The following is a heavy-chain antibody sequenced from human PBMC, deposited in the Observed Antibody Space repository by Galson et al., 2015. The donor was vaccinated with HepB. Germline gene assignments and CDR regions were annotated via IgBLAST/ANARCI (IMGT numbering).Heavy chain of an antibody. Sequence: SLRLSCAASGFDFKTFGMHWVRQSPGKGLEWLAVVVYDGTNDAYADSVRGRFTITRDNSKNTVSLQMNSLRPEDTAIYYCVKDEESWLYYHRYFLMDVWGQGTTVIVSS. CDR2: VVYDGTND. D-gene: IGHD2-2*02. CDR3: VKDEESWLYYHRYFLMDV. CDR1: GFDFKTFG. J-gene: IGHJ6*02. V-gene: IGHV3-30*18.